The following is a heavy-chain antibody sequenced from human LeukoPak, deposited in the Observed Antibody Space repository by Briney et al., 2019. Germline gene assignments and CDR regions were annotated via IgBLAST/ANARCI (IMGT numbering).Heavy chain of an antibody. CDR3: ARQGGLTNWFDP. CDR2: IYYGGST. V-gene: IGHV4-59*08. CDR1: GVSISSYY. D-gene: IGHD3-16*01. Sequence: KTSETLSLTCTVSGVSISSYYWSWIRQPPGKGLEWIGYIYYGGSTKYNPSLKSRVTISVDTSKNQFSLKLSSVTAADTAVYYCARQGGLTNWFDPWGQGTLVTVSS. J-gene: IGHJ5*02.